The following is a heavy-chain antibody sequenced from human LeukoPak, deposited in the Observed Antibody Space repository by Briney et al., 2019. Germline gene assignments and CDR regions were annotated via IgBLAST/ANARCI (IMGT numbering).Heavy chain of an antibody. CDR3: ARVWNGGKPLGGYGMDV. CDR2: ISSSSSYI. J-gene: IGHJ6*02. V-gene: IGHV3-21*01. D-gene: IGHD4-23*01. CDR1: GFTFSSYS. Sequence: PGGSLRLSCAASGFTFSSYSMNWVRQAPGKGLKWVSSISSSSSYIYYADSVKGRFTISRDNAKNSLYLQMNSLRAEDTAVYYCARVWNGGKPLGGYGMDVWGQGTTVTVSS.